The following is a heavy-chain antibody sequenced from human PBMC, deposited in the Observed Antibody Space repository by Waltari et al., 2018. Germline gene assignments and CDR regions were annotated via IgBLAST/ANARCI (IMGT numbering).Heavy chain of an antibody. J-gene: IGHJ4*02. CDR3: LNYDFDS. Sequence: DVQVVESGGGLVRPGGSLRLSCIGSGFNFSNYFIHWVRQAPGEGPVWVERINNYGSIVNYADSVKGRFSISRDNAKSTVYLQMNNLRGEDTALYHCLNYDFDSWGQGTLVTVSS. CDR2: INNYGSIV. CDR1: GFNFSNYF. D-gene: IGHD1-7*01. V-gene: IGHV3-74*01.